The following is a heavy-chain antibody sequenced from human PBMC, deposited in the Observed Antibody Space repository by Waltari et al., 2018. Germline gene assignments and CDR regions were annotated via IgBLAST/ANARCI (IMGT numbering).Heavy chain of an antibody. J-gene: IGHJ4*02. CDR3: ATDGDGDCSLCLAQ. Sequence: EVQLVESGGGVIQPGGSLRLSCAASGFIVSTHYMSWVRQAPGKGLEWVSVIYNDGTKLYADSVKGRFTVSRDNSKNMVHLQMGSLRAEDTAVYYCATDGDGDCSLCLAQWGQGTLVTVSS. CDR2: IYNDGTK. D-gene: IGHD2-21*02. CDR1: GFIVSTHY. V-gene: IGHV3-53*01.